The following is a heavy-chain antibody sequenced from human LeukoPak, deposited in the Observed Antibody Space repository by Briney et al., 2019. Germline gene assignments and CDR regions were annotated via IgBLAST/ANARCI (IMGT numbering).Heavy chain of an antibody. CDR3: ARDRTPLNGYYNDRSGYYYSC. V-gene: IGHV1-18*01. Sequence: GASVKVSCEASGYTFSSYGISWVRQAPGLGLEWMGWISAYNGNTNYAQKVQGRVTMTTDTSTSTAYLELRSLRSDDTAVYYCARDRTPLNGYYNDRSGYYYSCWGQGTLVTVSS. CDR2: ISAYNGNT. D-gene: IGHD3-22*01. J-gene: IGHJ4*02. CDR1: GYTFSSYG.